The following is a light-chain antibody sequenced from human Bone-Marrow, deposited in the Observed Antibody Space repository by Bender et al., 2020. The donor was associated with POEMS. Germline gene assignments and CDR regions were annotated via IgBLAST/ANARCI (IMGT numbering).Light chain of an antibody. J-gene: IGLJ3*02. V-gene: IGLV2-14*03. CDR3: AAWEDSLNGWV. CDR2: DVS. Sequence: QSALTQPASVSGSPGQSITISCTGTSSDVGGYKYVSWYQQQPGKAPKLLIYDVSVRPSGVSNRFSGSKSGNTASLTISGLQSEDEADYYCAAWEDSLNGWVFGGGTKLTVL. CDR1: SSDVGGYKY.